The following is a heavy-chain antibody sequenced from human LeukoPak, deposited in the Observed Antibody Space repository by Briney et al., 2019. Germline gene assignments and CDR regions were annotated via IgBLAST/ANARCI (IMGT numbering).Heavy chain of an antibody. CDR1: GGSISSYY. J-gene: IGHJ4*02. CDR3: ARSYDFWSGYEKFYFDY. V-gene: IGHV4-59*01. CDR2: IYYSGST. Sequence: SETLSLTCTVSGGSISSYYWSWIRQPPGKGLEWIGYIYYSGSTNYNPSLRSRVTISVDTSKNQFSLKLSSVTAADTAVYYCARSYDFWSGYEKFYFDYWGQGTLVTVSS. D-gene: IGHD3-3*01.